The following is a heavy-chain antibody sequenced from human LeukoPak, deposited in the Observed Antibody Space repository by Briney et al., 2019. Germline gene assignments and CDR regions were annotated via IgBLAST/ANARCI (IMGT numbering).Heavy chain of an antibody. V-gene: IGHV3-30-3*01. J-gene: IGHJ6*02. CDR3: ARVPGDFWSSWARPNLYGMDV. CDR2: ISYDGSNK. D-gene: IGHD3-3*01. CDR1: GFTFSSYA. Sequence: GGSLRLSCAASGFTFSSYAMHWVRQAPGKGLEWVAVISYDGSNKYYADSVKGRFTISRDNSKNTLYLQMNSLRAEDTAVYYCARVPGDFWSSWARPNLYGMDVWGQGTTVTVS.